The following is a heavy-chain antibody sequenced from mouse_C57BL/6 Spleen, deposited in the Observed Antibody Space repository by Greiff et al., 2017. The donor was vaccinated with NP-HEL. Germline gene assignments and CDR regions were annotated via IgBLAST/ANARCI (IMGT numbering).Heavy chain of an antibody. Sequence: QVQLQQPGAELVRPGTSVKLSCKASGYTFTSYWMHWVKQRPGQGLEWIGVIDPSDSYTNYNQKFKGKATLTVDTSSSTAYMQLSSLTSEDSAVYYCARLGEYSFDYWGQGTTLTVSS. CDR1: GYTFTSYW. D-gene: IGHD2-12*01. CDR2: IDPSDSYT. CDR3: ARLGEYSFDY. J-gene: IGHJ2*01. V-gene: IGHV1-59*01.